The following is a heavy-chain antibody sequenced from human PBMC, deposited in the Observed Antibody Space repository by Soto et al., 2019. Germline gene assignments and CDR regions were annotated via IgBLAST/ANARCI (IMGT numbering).Heavy chain of an antibody. CDR2: IYYSGST. CDR1: GGSISIYY. D-gene: IGHD6-19*01. V-gene: IGHV4-59*08. J-gene: IGHJ4*02. CDR3: ARHVAMGGTVFDF. Sequence: PSEPLSLTCTASGGSISIYYCSWIRQPPGKGLEWIGYIYYSGSTNYNPSLKRRVTISVDTSKNQSSLRVSAVTAADTAVYYCARHVAMGGTVFDFWGRGTLVTVSS.